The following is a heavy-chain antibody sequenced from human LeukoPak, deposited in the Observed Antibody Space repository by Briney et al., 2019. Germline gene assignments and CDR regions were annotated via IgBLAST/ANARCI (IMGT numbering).Heavy chain of an antibody. CDR1: EFSVSSNY. D-gene: IGHD2-15*01. CDR2: IYTDGNT. Sequence: GGSLRLSCAASEFSVSSNYMNWVRQAPGNGLEWVSVIYTDGNTYYADSVKGRFTISRDKSKNTMYLQMNSLRAEDTALYYCARDLSGYCTSGTCYAFDIWGQGTMVTVSS. V-gene: IGHV3-53*01. J-gene: IGHJ3*02. CDR3: ARDLSGYCTSGTCYAFDI.